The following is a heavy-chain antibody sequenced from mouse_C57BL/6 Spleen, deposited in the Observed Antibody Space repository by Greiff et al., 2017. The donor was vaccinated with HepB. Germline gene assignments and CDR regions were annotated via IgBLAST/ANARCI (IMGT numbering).Heavy chain of an antibody. CDR3: ARMGDGYFDY. CDR1: GFTFSDYG. J-gene: IGHJ2*01. Sequence: EVKLVESGGGLVKPGGSLKLSCAASGFTFSDYGMHWVRQAPEKGLEWVAYISSGSSTIYYADTVKGRFTISRDNAKNTLFLQMTSLRSEDTAMYYCARMGDGYFDYWGQGTTLTVSS. D-gene: IGHD3-3*01. CDR2: ISSGSSTI. V-gene: IGHV5-17*01.